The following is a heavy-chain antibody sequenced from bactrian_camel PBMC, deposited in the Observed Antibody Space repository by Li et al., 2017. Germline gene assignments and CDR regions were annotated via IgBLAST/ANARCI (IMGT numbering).Heavy chain of an antibody. D-gene: IGHD7*01. Sequence: HVQLVESGGGSVQSGGSLRLSCSVSGYTYNCIGWFRQVPGQEREGIAVNNRKGTSTYYSDPVKGRFTISRDDAKNTLVLQMNNLQPEDTGVYFCVADQFSILSRVDGESSYWGQGTQVTVS. CDR2: NNRKGTST. V-gene: IGHV3S60*01. J-gene: IGHJ4*01. CDR3: VADQFSILSRVDGESSY. CDR1: GYTYNC.